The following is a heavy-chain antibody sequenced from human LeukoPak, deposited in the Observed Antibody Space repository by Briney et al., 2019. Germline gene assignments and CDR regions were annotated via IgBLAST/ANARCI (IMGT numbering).Heavy chain of an antibody. CDR1: GYTFTGYY. CDR2: INPNSGGT. V-gene: IGHV1-2*02. D-gene: IGHD3-22*01. CDR3: ARDPGITMIVVAQFDY. Sequence: ASVKVSCKASGYTFTGYYMHWVRQAPGQGLEWMGWINPNSGGTNYAQKFQGRVTMTRDTSISTAYMELSRLRSDDTAVYYCARDPGITMIVVAQFDYWGQGTLVTVSS. J-gene: IGHJ4*02.